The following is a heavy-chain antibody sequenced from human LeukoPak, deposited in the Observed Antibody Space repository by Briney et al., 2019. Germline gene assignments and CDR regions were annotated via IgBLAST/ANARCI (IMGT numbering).Heavy chain of an antibody. CDR1: SGSISGYY. V-gene: IGHV4-59*08. CDR2: ISSSGST. CDR3: ARPLEATVTVPFDY. Sequence: PSETLSLTCTVSSGSISGYYWSWIRQPPGKGLEWIGYISSSGSTNYNPSLKSRVTMSIDTSKNQFSLKLSSLTAADTAVYYCARPLEATVTVPFDYWGQGTLVTVSS. J-gene: IGHJ4*02. D-gene: IGHD4-17*01.